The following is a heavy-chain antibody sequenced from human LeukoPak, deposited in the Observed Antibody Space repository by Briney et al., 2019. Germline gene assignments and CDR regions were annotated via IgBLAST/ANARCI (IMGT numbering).Heavy chain of an antibody. Sequence: ASVKVSCKTSGYTFTNYYMYWVRQAPGQGLEWMGIINPSGGSTSYAQKFQGRVTITRDTSASTAYMELSSLRSEDTAVYYCARDGGYGATAYYFDYWGQGTLVTVSS. CDR2: INPSGGST. CDR1: GYTFTNYY. J-gene: IGHJ4*02. D-gene: IGHD1-26*01. CDR3: ARDGGYGATAYYFDY. V-gene: IGHV1-46*01.